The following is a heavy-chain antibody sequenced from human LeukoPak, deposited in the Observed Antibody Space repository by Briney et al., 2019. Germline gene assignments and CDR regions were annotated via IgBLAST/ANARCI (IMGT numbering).Heavy chain of an antibody. CDR3: ARDVRRRGGYVALDI. CDR1: GFIVSSNY. D-gene: IGHD5-12*01. J-gene: IGHJ4*02. Sequence: GGSLRLSCAVSGFIVSSNYMTWVRQAPGKGLEWVSVIYSGGRTYYADSVKGRFTISRDNSKNTLYLQMNSLRDEDTALYYCARDVRRRGGYVALDIWGQGALVTVSS. V-gene: IGHV3-66*01. CDR2: IYSGGRT.